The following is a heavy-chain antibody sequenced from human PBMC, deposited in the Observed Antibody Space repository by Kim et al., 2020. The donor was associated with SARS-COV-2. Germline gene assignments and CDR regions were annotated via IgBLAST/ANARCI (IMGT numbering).Heavy chain of an antibody. J-gene: IGHJ4*02. CDR3: ARSTVLTVTTHLDY. Sequence: AQKLQGRVTMTTDTSTSTAYMELRSLSSDDTAVYYCARSTVLTVTTHLDYWGQGTLVTVSS. D-gene: IGHD4-17*01. V-gene: IGHV1-18*01.